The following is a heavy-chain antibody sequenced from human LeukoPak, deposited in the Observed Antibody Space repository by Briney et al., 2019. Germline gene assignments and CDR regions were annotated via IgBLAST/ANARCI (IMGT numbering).Heavy chain of an antibody. CDR2: VYTSGST. J-gene: IGHJ4*02. CDR1: GGSISGGY. CDR3: AKSYFDYSTYYSYYFNL. Sequence: SEALSLTCTVSGGSISGGYWSWIRQPPGRGLEWICYVYTSGSTNYNPSLKSRVTISVDTSKSQFALKLSSVTAADTAVYYCAKSYFDYSTYYSYYFNLWGQGALVTVSS. V-gene: IGHV4-4*09. D-gene: IGHD4-11*01.